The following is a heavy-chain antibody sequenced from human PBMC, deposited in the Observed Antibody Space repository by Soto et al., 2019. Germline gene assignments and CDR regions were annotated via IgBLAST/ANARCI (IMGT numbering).Heavy chain of an antibody. V-gene: IGHV3-23*01. CDR2: ISGSGGST. D-gene: IGHD3-3*01. CDR3: AKDHQRGYDFWSGYWDYFDY. J-gene: IGHJ4*02. Sequence: EVQLLESGGGLVQPGGSLRLSCAASGFTFSSYAMSWVRQAPGKGLEWDSAISGSGGSTYYADSVKGRFTISRDNSKNTLYLQMNSLRAEDTAVYYCAKDHQRGYDFWSGYWDYFDYWGQGTLVTVSS. CDR1: GFTFSSYA.